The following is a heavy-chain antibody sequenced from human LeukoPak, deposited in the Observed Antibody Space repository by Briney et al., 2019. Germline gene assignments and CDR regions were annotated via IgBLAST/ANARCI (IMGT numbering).Heavy chain of an antibody. D-gene: IGHD1-26*01. V-gene: IGHV1-46*01. CDR2: INPSGGST. Sequence: ASVKTSCKASGYTFTSYYMHWVRQAPGQGLEWMGIINPSGGSTSYAQKFQGRVTMTRDTSTSTVYMELSSLRSEDTAVYYCAASAGATVYFDYWGQGTLVTVPS. CDR3: AASAGATVYFDY. J-gene: IGHJ4*02. CDR1: GYTFTSYY.